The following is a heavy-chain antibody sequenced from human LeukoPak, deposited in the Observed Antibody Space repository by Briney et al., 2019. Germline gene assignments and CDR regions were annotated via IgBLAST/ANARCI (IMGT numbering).Heavy chain of an antibody. V-gene: IGHV3-23*01. J-gene: IGHJ4*02. CDR1: GFTFSNYA. CDR2: ISDSGGNT. D-gene: IGHD5-18*01. Sequence: PGGSLRLSCAASGFTFSNYAMSWVRQAPGKGLEWVSDISDSGGNTHYADSVKGRFTISRDKSKYTLYLQMNSLRAEDTAVYYCARRNGYDFDYWGQGTLVTVSS. CDR3: ARRNGYDFDY.